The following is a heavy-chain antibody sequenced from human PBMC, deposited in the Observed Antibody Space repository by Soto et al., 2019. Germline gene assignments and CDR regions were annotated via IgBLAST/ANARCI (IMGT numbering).Heavy chain of an antibody. CDR2: FDPEYGKT. CDR3: ATDQEHSFNLRDNFVHV. Sequence: QVQLVQSGAEVKKPGASVKVSCKVSGRTLSEISIHWVRQAPGRGPERMGGFDPEYGKTTYAQKFQGRFTMTEGTPTDTADLELSGVGFGDASVYYHATDQEHSFNLRDNFVHVWSERTTVTVSS. J-gene: IGHJ6*04. CDR1: GRTLSEIS. V-gene: IGHV1-24*01. D-gene: IGHD1-1*01.